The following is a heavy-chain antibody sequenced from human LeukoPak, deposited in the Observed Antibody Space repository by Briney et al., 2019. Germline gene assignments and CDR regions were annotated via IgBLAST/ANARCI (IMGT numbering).Heavy chain of an antibody. CDR1: GASINSYY. Sequence: SETLSLTCSVSGASINSYYWNWIRQSPGKGLEWLGNIHYRGTTNYNPSLKSRVTLSLDSSKSQFALKVTSVIAADTAVYYCARDLFGSGMTLDAFDIWGQGTMVTVSS. D-gene: IGHD3-3*01. CDR2: IHYRGTT. J-gene: IGHJ3*02. V-gene: IGHV4-59*13. CDR3: ARDLFGSGMTLDAFDI.